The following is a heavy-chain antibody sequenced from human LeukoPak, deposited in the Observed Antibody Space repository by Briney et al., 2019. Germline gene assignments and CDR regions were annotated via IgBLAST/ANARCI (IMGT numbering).Heavy chain of an antibody. CDR3: AGGWGGSGSHDWFDP. CDR1: AYTFINFG. D-gene: IGHD3-10*01. J-gene: IGHJ5*02. CDR2: ISVYNGFT. Sequence: ASVKVSCKASAYTFINFGISWVRQAPGQGLEWMGWISVYNGFTNYAQKFQGRVTMTTDTSTSTAYMELRSLTSDDTAMYYCAGGWGGSGSHDWFDPWGQGTLVTVSS. V-gene: IGHV1-18*01.